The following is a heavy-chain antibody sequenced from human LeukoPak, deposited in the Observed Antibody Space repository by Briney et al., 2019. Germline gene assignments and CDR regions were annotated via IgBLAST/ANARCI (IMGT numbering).Heavy chain of an antibody. CDR1: GGTFSSYA. Sequence: GASVKVSCKASGGTFSSYAISWVRQAPGQGLEWMGGIIPIFGTANYAQKFQGRVTITADESTSTAYMELSSLRSEDTAVYYCARSTPYCTNGVCYPSFRFDPWGQGTLVTVSS. V-gene: IGHV1-69*13. CDR3: ARSTPYCTNGVCYPSFRFDP. J-gene: IGHJ5*02. CDR2: IIPIFGTA. D-gene: IGHD2-8*01.